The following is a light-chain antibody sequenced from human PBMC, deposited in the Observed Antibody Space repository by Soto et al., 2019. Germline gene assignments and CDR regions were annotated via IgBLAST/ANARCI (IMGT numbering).Light chain of an antibody. CDR2: EVI. J-gene: IGLJ1*01. CDR3: SSYTGTTTLGV. CDR1: NSDIGAYNY. Sequence: QSVLTQPASVSGSPGQSITISCTGSNSDIGAYNYVSWYQQHPGKAPKLMIYEVIYRPSGISNRFSGSKSGNTASLTISGLQAEDEADYYCSSYTGTTTLGVFGSGTQLTVL. V-gene: IGLV2-14*01.